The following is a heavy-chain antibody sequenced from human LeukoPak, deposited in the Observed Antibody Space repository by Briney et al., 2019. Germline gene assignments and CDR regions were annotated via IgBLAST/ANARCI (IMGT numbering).Heavy chain of an antibody. V-gene: IGHV1-8*01. CDR3: AREAEYGDYEDYYYYMDV. J-gene: IGHJ6*03. CDR2: MNPNSGNT. Sequence: PVASVKVSCKASGYTFTSYDINWVRQATGQGLEWMGWMNPNSGNTEYAQKNHGKVTMTRNTSISTTYMEMGSLRSESTAVYYCAREAEYGDYEDYYYYMDVWGKGTTVTVSS. D-gene: IGHD4-17*01. CDR1: GYTFTSYD.